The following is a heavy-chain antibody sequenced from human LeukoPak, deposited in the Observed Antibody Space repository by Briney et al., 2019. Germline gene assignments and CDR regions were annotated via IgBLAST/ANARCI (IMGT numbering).Heavy chain of an antibody. V-gene: IGHV4-59*01. D-gene: IGHD5-24*01. CDR1: GGSIGSYY. Sequence: SETLSLTCTVSGGSIGSYYWSWIRQPPGKGLEWIGYIYYSGSTNYNPSLKSRVTISVDTSKNQFSLKLSSVTAAETAVYYCAREGRYRYGYNEYHSYMDIWGKGTTVTVSS. J-gene: IGHJ6*03. CDR2: IYYSGST. CDR3: AREGRYRYGYNEYHSYMDI.